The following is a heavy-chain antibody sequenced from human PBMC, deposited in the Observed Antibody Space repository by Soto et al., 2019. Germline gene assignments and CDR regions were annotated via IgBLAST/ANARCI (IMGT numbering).Heavy chain of an antibody. CDR1: GFTFSNYA. J-gene: IGHJ4*02. D-gene: IGHD7-27*01. CDR3: STGRQMGY. Sequence: EVQVLESGGDLVQPGGSLRLSCAASGFTFSNYAMTWVRQAPGKGLEWVSTISGSGDSIYYAGSVKGRFTISRDNSKNRLYLQRNSLRADDWAVYYCSTGRQMGYWGQGTLVIVSS. V-gene: IGHV3-23*01. CDR2: ISGSGDSI.